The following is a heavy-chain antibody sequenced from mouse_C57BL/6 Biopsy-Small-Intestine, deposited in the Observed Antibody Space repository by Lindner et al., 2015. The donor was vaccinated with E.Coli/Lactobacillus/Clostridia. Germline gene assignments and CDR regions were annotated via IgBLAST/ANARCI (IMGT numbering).Heavy chain of an antibody. CDR1: GFTFSSYA. D-gene: IGHD4-1*01. Sequence: VQEVVWGGLVKPGGSLKLSCAASGFTFSSYAMSWVRQTPEKRLEWVATISDGGSYTYYPDNVKGRFTISRDNAKNNLYLQMSHLKSEDTAMYYCARLWDWFAYWGQGTLVTVSA. CDR3: ARLWDWFAY. V-gene: IGHV5-4*01. CDR2: ISDGGSYT. J-gene: IGHJ3*01.